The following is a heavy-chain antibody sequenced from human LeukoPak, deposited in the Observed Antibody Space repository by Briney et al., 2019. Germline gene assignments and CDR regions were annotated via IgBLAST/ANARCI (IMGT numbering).Heavy chain of an antibody. Sequence: GGSLRLSCAASGFTFSSYGMHWVHQAPGKGLEWVAFIRYDGSNKYYADSVKGRFTISRDNSKNTLYLQMNSLRAEDTAVYYCAKDERCSSTSCLRYYYYYYMDVWGKGTTVTVSS. CDR3: AKDERCSSTSCLRYYYYYYMDV. D-gene: IGHD2-2*01. CDR1: GFTFSSYG. V-gene: IGHV3-30*02. CDR2: IRYDGSNK. J-gene: IGHJ6*03.